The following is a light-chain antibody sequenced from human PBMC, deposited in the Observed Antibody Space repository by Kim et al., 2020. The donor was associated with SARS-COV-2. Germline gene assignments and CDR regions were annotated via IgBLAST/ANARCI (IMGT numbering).Light chain of an antibody. CDR3: QQYSQWLT. V-gene: IGKV3-15*01. Sequence: SVSPGERATLSCRASQSVKDNLAWYQQKPGQPPRLLIFGASTRATGIPVRFSGSGSGTEFTLTISSLQSENFAVYFCQQYSQWLTLGGGTKVDIK. CDR2: GAS. CDR1: QSVKDN. J-gene: IGKJ4*01.